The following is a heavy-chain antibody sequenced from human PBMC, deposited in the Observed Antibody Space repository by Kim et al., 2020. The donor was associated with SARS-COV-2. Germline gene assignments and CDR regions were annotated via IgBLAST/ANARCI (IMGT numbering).Heavy chain of an antibody. J-gene: IGHJ4*02. Sequence: GGSLRLSCAASGFTFSSYAMHWVRQAPGKGLEWVAVISYDGSNKYYADSVKGRFTISRDNSKNTLYLQMNSLRAEDTAVYYCARGGLDSSGYSVDYWGQGTLVTVSS. CDR1: GFTFSSYA. CDR2: ISYDGSNK. CDR3: ARGGLDSSGYSVDY. V-gene: IGHV3-30-3*01. D-gene: IGHD3-22*01.